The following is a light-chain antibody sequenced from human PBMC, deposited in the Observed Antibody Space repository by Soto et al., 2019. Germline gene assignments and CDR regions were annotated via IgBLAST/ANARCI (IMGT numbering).Light chain of an antibody. V-gene: IGKV3-20*01. CDR2: GSS. J-gene: IGKJ4*01. CDR1: QSVASDF. Sequence: EIVLTQSPGTLSLSPGDGATLSCRASQSVASDFLAWYQQKPGQAPRLLIYGSSARAPGIPDRFSGGGSGTDFTLTISRLEPEDFAVYYCQQSCCSLRTVGGGTKVEIK. CDR3: QQSCCSLRT.